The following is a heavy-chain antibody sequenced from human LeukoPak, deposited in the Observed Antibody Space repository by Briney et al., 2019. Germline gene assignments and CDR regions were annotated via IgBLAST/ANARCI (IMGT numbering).Heavy chain of an antibody. Sequence: TSETLSLTCTVSGGSISSYYWSWIRQPPGKGLEWIGYIYYSGSTNYNPSLKSRVTISVDTSKNQFSLKLSSVTAADTAVYYCARASMVRDSVNAFDIWGQGTMVTVSS. V-gene: IGHV4-59*01. CDR3: ARASMVRDSVNAFDI. CDR1: GGSISSYY. D-gene: IGHD3-10*01. J-gene: IGHJ3*02. CDR2: IYYSGST.